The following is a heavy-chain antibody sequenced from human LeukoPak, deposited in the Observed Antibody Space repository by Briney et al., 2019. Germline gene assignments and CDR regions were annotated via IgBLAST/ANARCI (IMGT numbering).Heavy chain of an antibody. J-gene: IGHJ4*02. V-gene: IGHV1-18*01. CDR3: ARDQGITFGGVTRLFDY. Sequence: ASVKVSCKASGYTFTSYGISWVRQAPGQGLEWMGWISAYNGNTNYAQKLQGRVTMTTDTSTSTAYMELRSLRSDDTAVYYCARDQGITFGGVTRLFDYWGQGTLVIVSS. CDR2: ISAYNGNT. CDR1: GYTFTSYG. D-gene: IGHD3-16*01.